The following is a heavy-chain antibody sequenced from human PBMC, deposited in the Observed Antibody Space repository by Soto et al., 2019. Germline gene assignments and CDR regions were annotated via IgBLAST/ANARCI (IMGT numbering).Heavy chain of an antibody. CDR3: AKMSSENYYDPVFS. Sequence: QVQLVESGGAVVKTSGSLRIACAASGFTFSDYSMSWVRQAPGKGLEWVSYISSSGNTIYYADSVKGRFTISRDNAKNSVYLQMNSLRAEDTALYFCAKMSSENYYDPVFSWGQGTLVTVSS. CDR2: ISSSGNTI. J-gene: IGHJ5*02. V-gene: IGHV3-11*01. D-gene: IGHD3-22*01. CDR1: GFTFSDYS.